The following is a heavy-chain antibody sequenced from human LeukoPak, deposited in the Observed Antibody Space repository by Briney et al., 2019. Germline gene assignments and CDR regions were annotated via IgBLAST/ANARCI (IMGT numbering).Heavy chain of an antibody. J-gene: IGHJ4*02. Sequence: SVKVSCKASGGTFSSYAISWVRQAPGQGLEWMGGIIPIFGTANYAQKFQGRVTITADESTSTAYMELSSLRSEDTAVYYCARTPGYCSSTSCYGFDYWGQGTLVTVSS. CDR1: GGTFSSYA. D-gene: IGHD2-2*03. CDR3: ARTPGYCSSTSCYGFDY. V-gene: IGHV1-69*13. CDR2: IIPIFGTA.